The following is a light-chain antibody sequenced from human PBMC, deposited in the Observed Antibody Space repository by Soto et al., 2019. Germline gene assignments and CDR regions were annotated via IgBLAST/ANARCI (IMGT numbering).Light chain of an antibody. CDR1: QSVSSSY. CDR3: QQYGSPLT. V-gene: IGKV3-20*01. Sequence: EIVLTQSPGTLSLSTGERATLSCRASQSVSSSYLAWYQQKPGQAPRLLIYGASSRATGIPDRFSGSGSGTDFTLTISRLEPEDFAVYYCQQYGSPLT. J-gene: IGKJ4*01. CDR2: GAS.